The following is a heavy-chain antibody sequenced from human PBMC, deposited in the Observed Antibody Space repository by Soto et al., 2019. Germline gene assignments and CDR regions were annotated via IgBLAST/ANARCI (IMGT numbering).Heavy chain of an antibody. J-gene: IGHJ4*02. Sequence: EASVKVSCKASGGTFSSYAISWVRQAPGQGLEWMGGIIPIFGTANYAQKFQGRVTITADESTSTAYMELSSLRSEDTAVYYCARHSGSYYSSGFDYWGQGTLVTVSS. V-gene: IGHV1-69*13. CDR3: ARHSGSYYSSGFDY. D-gene: IGHD1-26*01. CDR2: IIPIFGTA. CDR1: GGTFSSYA.